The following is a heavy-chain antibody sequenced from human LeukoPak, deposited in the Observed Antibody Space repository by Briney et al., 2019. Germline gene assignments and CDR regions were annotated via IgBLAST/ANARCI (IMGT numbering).Heavy chain of an antibody. Sequence: ASVKVSCKASGYTFTSYGISWVRQAPGQGLEWMGWISAYNGNTNYAQKLQGRDTMTTDTSTSTAYMELMSLRSDDTAVYSCARGSGSTDAFDIWGQGTMVTVSS. CDR3: ARGSGSTDAFDI. D-gene: IGHD1-26*01. J-gene: IGHJ3*02. CDR1: GYTFTSYG. V-gene: IGHV1-18*01. CDR2: ISAYNGNT.